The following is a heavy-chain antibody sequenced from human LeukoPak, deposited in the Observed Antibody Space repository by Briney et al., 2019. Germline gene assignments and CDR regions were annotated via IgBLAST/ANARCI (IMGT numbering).Heavy chain of an antibody. Sequence: GGSLRLSCAASGFTFSSYWMSWVRQAPGKGLEWVANIKQDGSEKYYADSVKGRFTISRDNAKNSLYLQMNSLRAEDTALYYCAKGYSSSWYGWVDYWGRGTLVTVSS. CDR3: AKGYSSSWYGWVDY. D-gene: IGHD6-13*01. V-gene: IGHV3-7*03. CDR2: IKQDGSEK. CDR1: GFTFSSYW. J-gene: IGHJ4*02.